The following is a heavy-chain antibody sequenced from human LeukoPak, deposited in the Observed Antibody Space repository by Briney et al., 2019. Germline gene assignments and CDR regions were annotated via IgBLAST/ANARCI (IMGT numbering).Heavy chain of an antibody. CDR3: ARGRGSGGSCCWFDP. V-gene: IGHV4-34*01. CDR1: GGSFSGYY. J-gene: IGHJ5*02. Sequence: PSETLSLTCAVYGGSFSGYYWSWIRQPPGKGLEWIGEINHSGSTNYNPSLKSRVTISVDTSKNQFSLKLSSVTAADTAVYYCARGRGSGGSCCWFDPWGQGTLVTVSS. CDR2: INHSGST. D-gene: IGHD2-15*01.